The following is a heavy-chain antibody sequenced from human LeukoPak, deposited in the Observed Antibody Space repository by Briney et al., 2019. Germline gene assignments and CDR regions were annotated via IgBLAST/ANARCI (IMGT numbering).Heavy chain of an antibody. J-gene: IGHJ4*02. CDR2: ISWNSGTV. Sequence: GGSLRLSCAASGFTFSSHWMHWVRQTPGKGLEWVSGISWNSGTVGYADAVKGRLTISRDNAKNFLYLQMNSLRAEDTALYYCAKDVSSSASYFDYWGQGILVTVSS. CDR1: GFTFSSHW. CDR3: AKDVSSSASYFDY. D-gene: IGHD2-2*01. V-gene: IGHV3-9*01.